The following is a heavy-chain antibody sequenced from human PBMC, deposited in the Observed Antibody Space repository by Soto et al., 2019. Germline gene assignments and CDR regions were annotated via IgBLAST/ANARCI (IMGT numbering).Heavy chain of an antibody. CDR2: IYHSGST. CDR1: GSPISSGYY. CDR3: ARTWSNYDFWEV. V-gene: IGHV4-38-2*02. D-gene: IGHD3-3*01. Sequence: SETLSLTCTVSGSPISSGYYWGWIRQPPGKGLEWIGSIYHSGSTSYNPPLKSRVTISVDSSKAHFSLRLISVTAADTAVYYCARTWSNYDFWEVWGQGTTVTVSS. J-gene: IGHJ6*02.